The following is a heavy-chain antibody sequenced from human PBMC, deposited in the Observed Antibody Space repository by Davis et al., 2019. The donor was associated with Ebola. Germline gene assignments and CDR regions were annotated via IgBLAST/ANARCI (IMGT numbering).Heavy chain of an antibody. CDR1: GYTFTGYY. D-gene: IGHD1-26*01. CDR2: INPNSGGT. V-gene: IGHV1-2*06. CDR3: ARDDSGSYQGVFDY. J-gene: IGHJ4*02. Sequence: ASVKVSCKASGYTFTGYYMHWVRQAPGQGLEWMGRINPNSGGTNYAQKFQGRVTMTRDTSISTAYMELSSLRSEDTAVYYCARDDSGSYQGVFDYWGQGTLVTVSS.